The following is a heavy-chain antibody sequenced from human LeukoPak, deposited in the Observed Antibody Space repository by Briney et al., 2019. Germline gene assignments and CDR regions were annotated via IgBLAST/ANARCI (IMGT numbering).Heavy chain of an antibody. CDR2: ISYDGSNK. D-gene: IGHD3-10*01. CDR3: ARSQGVGYCYGSGSYYGY. Sequence: GRSLRLSCAASGFTFSSYAMHWVRQAPGKGLEWVAVISYDGSNKYYADSVKGRFTISRDNSKNTLYLQMNSLRAEDTAVYYCARSQGVGYCYGSGSYYGYWGQGTLVTVSS. CDR1: GFTFSSYA. J-gene: IGHJ4*02. V-gene: IGHV3-30*04.